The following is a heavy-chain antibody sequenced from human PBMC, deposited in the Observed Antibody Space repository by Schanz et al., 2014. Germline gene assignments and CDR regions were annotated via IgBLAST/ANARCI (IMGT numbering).Heavy chain of an antibody. J-gene: IGHJ6*02. CDR2: ISSSSSTR. Sequence: EVQLVESGGGLVQPGGSLRLSCAASGFTFSSYSMNWVRQAPGKGLEWVSYISSSSSTRYYADSVKGRFTISRDNSKNTLYLQMNSLRAEDTAVYYCTRVTISPGGHGLDVWGQGTTVTVSS. CDR3: TRVTISPGGHGLDV. CDR1: GFTFSSYS. V-gene: IGHV3-48*01. D-gene: IGHD3-16*01.